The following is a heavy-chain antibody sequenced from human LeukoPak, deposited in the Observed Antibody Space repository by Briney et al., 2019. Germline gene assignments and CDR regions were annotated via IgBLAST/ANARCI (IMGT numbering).Heavy chain of an antibody. V-gene: IGHV1-69*05. CDR3: VAQLVDAPPTFDY. J-gene: IGHJ4*02. CDR2: IFGTV. Sequence: GASVKVSCRASGGSFSNFAISWVRQAPGQGFEWLGGIFGTVTYAPNFQGRVSFTTDESTSTAYMDLSGLTSEDTAVYYFVAQLVDAPPTFDYWGQGTLVTVSS. D-gene: IGHD1-1*01. CDR1: GGSFSNFA.